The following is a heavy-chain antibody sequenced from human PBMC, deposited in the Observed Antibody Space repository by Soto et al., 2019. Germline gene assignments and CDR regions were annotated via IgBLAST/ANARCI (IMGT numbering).Heavy chain of an antibody. J-gene: IGHJ6*02. Sequence: ASVKVSFKASGYTFTPYGISWVRQAPGEGLEWLGWINTHNGNTNYAQNLQGRVFMTADTSTNTAYMELRSLRSDDTAIYYCTREGSAPYYYYAMDAWGQGTTVTVSS. CDR1: GYTFTPYG. D-gene: IGHD3-10*01. V-gene: IGHV1-18*01. CDR2: INTHNGNT. CDR3: TREGSAPYYYYAMDA.